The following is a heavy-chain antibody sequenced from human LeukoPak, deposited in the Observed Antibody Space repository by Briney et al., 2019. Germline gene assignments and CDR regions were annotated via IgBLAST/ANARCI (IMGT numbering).Heavy chain of an antibody. CDR3: VKDAGTA. Sequence: PGGSLRLSCAASGFTFSNNWMSWVRQAPGNGLECVANIKKDGSEKYYINSVKGRFTISRDNAKNSLYLQMDSLRAEDTALYYCVKDAGTAWGQGTLVTVSS. J-gene: IGHJ5*02. CDR1: GFTFSNNW. D-gene: IGHD2-8*02. V-gene: IGHV3-7*01. CDR2: IKKDGSEK.